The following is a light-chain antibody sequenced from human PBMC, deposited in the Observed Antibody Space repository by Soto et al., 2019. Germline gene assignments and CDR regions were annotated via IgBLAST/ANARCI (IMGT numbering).Light chain of an antibody. CDR1: SVDVGGYSY. Sequence: QSALAQPASVSGSPGQSITISCTATSVDVGGYSYVSWYQLHPGKAPKLIIYEVNKRPSGISNRFSGSKSANTASLTISGLQAEDEADYYCSSYTGSSTLVFGGGTQLTVL. J-gene: IGLJ2*01. CDR3: SSYTGSSTLV. V-gene: IGLV2-14*01. CDR2: EVN.